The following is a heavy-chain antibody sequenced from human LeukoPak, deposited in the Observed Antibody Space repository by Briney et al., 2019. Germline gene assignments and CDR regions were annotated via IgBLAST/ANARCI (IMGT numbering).Heavy chain of an antibody. D-gene: IGHD2-8*01. J-gene: IGHJ4*02. CDR2: ISYSRST. V-gene: IGHV4-59*11. Sequence: KPSETLSLTCTVSGGSISSHYWSWIRQPPGKGLEWVGYISYSRSTNNNPSLKSRVTISVDTSKNQFSLKLSSVTAADTAVYYCARIGDYEWFLSYWGQGTLVTVSS. CDR1: GGSISSHY. CDR3: ARIGDYEWFLSY.